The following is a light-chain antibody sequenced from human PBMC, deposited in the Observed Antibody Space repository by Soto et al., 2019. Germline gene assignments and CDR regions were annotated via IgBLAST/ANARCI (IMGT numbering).Light chain of an antibody. J-gene: IGKJ2*01. CDR2: GAS. CDR3: HQYGISPGT. CDR1: QRVRSNY. V-gene: IGKV3-20*01. Sequence: EIVLTQSPGTLSLSPGERATLSCRASQRVRSNYLAWYQQKPGQAPSLLIYGASTRATGIPDRFSGSGSGTDFTLTITRLEPEDFAVYYCHQYGISPGTFGQGTKLEI.